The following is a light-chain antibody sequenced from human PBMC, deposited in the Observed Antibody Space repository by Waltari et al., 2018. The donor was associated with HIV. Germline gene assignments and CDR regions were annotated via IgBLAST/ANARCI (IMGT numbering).Light chain of an antibody. Sequence: YDRKKPPSVTVSAGQPARNTCYGDALPKQDTFGYQQRPGQAPVLVIYKDSERPSGIPERFSASTSGTTVTLTIIGVQAEDEADYYCQSADNSGCWVFGGGTKLTVL. J-gene: IGLJ3*02. CDR1: ALPKQD. CDR3: QSADNSGCWV. V-gene: IGLV3-25*01. CDR2: KDS.